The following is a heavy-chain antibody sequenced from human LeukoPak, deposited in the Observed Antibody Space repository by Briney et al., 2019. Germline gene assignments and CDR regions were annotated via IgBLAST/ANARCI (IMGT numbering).Heavy chain of an antibody. D-gene: IGHD3/OR15-3a*01. CDR2: ISSTSRYI. J-gene: IGHJ4*02. CDR1: GFTFSSYS. V-gene: IGHV3-21*01. CDR3: TRAVAADDFSPGY. Sequence: PGGSLTLSCVASGFTFSSYSMNWVRQAPGKGLEWVSCISSTSRYIYYADSVKGRFTISRDNAKNSVYLQMNSLRAEDTAVYYCTRAVAADDFSPGYWGQGTLVTVSS.